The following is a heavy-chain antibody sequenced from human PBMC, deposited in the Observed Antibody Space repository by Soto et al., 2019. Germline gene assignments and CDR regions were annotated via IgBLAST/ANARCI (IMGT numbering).Heavy chain of an antibody. CDR1: GGSISSGGYY. J-gene: IGHJ5*02. CDR3: ASGPYDSSGYPEGGWFDP. Sequence: QVQLQESGPGLVKPSQTLSLTCTVSGGSISSGGYYWSWIRQHPGKGLEWIGYIYYSGSTYYNPSLKSRVTISVDTSKNQFSLKLSSVTAADTAVYYCASGPYDSSGYPEGGWFDPWGQGTLVTVSS. CDR2: IYYSGST. D-gene: IGHD3-22*01. V-gene: IGHV4-31*03.